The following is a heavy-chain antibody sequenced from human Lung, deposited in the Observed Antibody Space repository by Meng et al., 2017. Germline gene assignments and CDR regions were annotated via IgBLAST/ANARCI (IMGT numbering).Heavy chain of an antibody. J-gene: IGHJ1*01. CDR2: INRDGTKP. CDR1: GFNFTDHW. CDR3: TNDRLNH. V-gene: IGHV3-74*01. D-gene: IGHD1-1*01. Sequence: EVPLVASGGVLVPPGGSLRLACAASGFNFTDHWMHWVRQGPGKGLVWVSRINRDGTKPTYADSVKGRFTISRDNAKNTLYLQMNNLRAEDTAFYYCTNDRLNHWGQGALVTVSS.